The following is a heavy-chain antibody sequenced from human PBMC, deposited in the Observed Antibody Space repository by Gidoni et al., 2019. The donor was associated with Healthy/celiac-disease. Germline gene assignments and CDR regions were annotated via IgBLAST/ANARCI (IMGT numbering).Heavy chain of an antibody. V-gene: IGHV3-66*01. CDR2: IYSGGST. CDR3: ARALALGAGDY. CDR1: GFTVSSNY. Sequence: GGGLVQPGGSLRLSCAASGFTVSSNYMSWVRQAPGKGLEWGSVIYSGGSTYYADSVKGRFTISRDNSKNTLYLQMNSLRAEDTAVYYCARALALGAGDYWGQGTLVTVSS. J-gene: IGHJ4*02.